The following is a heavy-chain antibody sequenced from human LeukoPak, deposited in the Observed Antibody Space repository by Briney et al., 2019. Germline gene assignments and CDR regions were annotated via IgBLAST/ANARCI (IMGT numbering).Heavy chain of an antibody. Sequence: ASVKVSCKVSGYTLTELSMHWVRQAPGKGLEGMGGFDPEDGETIYAQKFQGRVTMTEDTSTDTAYMELSSLRSEDTAVYYCATFQMAGMVRGDRSWYPWGQGTLVTVSS. CDR1: GYTLTELS. CDR3: ATFQMAGMVRGDRSWYP. J-gene: IGHJ5*02. CDR2: FDPEDGET. D-gene: IGHD3-10*01. V-gene: IGHV1-24*01.